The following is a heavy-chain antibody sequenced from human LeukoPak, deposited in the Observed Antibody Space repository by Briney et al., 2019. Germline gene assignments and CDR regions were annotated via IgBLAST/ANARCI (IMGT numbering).Heavy chain of an antibody. D-gene: IGHD6-13*01. Sequence: GGSLRLSCAASGFTFSSYGMHWVRQAPGKGLEWVAVIWYDGSNKYYADSVKGRFTISRDNSKNTLYLQMNSLRAEDTAVYYCAREGSSWYYFDYWGQGTLVTVSS. CDR3: AREGSSWYYFDY. V-gene: IGHV3-30*19. CDR1: GFTFSSYG. J-gene: IGHJ4*02. CDR2: IWYDGSNK.